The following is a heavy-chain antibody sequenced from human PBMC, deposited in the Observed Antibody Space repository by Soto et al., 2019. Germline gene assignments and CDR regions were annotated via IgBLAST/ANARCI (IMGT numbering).Heavy chain of an antibody. Sequence: VQLLESGGGLEQPGGSLRLSCAASGFTFSTYAMNWVRQAQGKGLEWVSTISGSGGSTYYADAVKGRFTISRDNSKNTLYVQMNSLRSEDTAIYYCARGLCVYSSNFDYWGQGTLVTVSS. CDR1: GFTFSTYA. J-gene: IGHJ4*02. CDR3: ARGLCVYSSNFDY. CDR2: ISGSGGST. D-gene: IGHD5-18*01. V-gene: IGHV3-23*01.